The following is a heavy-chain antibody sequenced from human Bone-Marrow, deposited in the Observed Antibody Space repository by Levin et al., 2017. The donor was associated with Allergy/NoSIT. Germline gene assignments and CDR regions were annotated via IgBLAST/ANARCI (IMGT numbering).Heavy chain of an antibody. V-gene: IGHV3-23*01. CDR2: IIDTGDSR. Sequence: LSLTCAASGFPFGNYAMNWVRQAPGKGLEWVSHIIDTGDSRHYADSVRGRFTISRDNSKNTLFLQMNSLRAEDTALYYCAKEIANGFDIWGQGTMVTVSS. D-gene: IGHD2-8*01. CDR3: AKEIANGFDI. J-gene: IGHJ3*02. CDR1: GFPFGNYA.